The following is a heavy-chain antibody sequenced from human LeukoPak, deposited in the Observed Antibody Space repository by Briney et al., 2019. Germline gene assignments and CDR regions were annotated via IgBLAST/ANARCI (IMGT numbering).Heavy chain of an antibody. CDR1: GYTFTSYG. D-gene: IGHD1-26*01. CDR2: ISAYNGNT. J-gene: IGHJ5*02. V-gene: IGHV1-18*04. Sequence: ASVNVSCKASGYTFTSYGISWVRQAPGQGLEWTGWISAYNGNTNYAQKLQGRVTMTTDTSTSTAYMELRSLRSDDTAVYYCARAEELYNWFDPWGQGTLVTVSS. CDR3: ARAEELYNWFDP.